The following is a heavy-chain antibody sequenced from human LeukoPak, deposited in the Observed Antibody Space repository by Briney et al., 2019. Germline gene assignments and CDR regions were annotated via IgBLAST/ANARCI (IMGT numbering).Heavy chain of an antibody. D-gene: IGHD3-16*02. CDR2: IYYSGST. Sequence: SETLSLTCTVSGGSISSSSYYWGWIRQPPGKGLEWIGSIYYSGSTYYNPSLKSRVTISVDTSKNQFSLKLSSVTAADTAVYYCARANLDYDYVWGSYRATPLHDAFDIWGQGTMVTVSS. CDR1: GGSISSSSYY. J-gene: IGHJ3*02. CDR3: ARANLDYDYVWGSYRATPLHDAFDI. V-gene: IGHV4-39*07.